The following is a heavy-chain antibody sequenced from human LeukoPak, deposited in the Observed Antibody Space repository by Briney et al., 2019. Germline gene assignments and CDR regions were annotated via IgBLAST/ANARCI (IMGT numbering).Heavy chain of an antibody. V-gene: IGHV3-66*01. CDR3: ANEAYGSGSYYTDY. CDR2: IYSGGST. D-gene: IGHD3-10*01. J-gene: IGHJ4*02. Sequence: GGSLRLSCAASGFTVSSNYMSWVPQAPGKGLEWVSVIYSGGSTYYADSVKGRFTISRDNSKNTLYLQMNSLRAEDTAVYYCANEAYGSGSYYTDYSGQGTLVSVSS. CDR1: GFTVSSNY.